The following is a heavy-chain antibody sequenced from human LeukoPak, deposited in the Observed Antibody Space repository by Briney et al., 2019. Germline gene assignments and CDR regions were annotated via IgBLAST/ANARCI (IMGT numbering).Heavy chain of an antibody. CDR3: TRAISVN. CDR1: GFTFSTYW. D-gene: IGHD3-9*01. CDR2: ISGDGSIT. J-gene: IGHJ4*02. Sequence: GGSLRLSCVASGFTFSTYWMHWVRQAPGEGLVWVSRISGDGSITNYADSVKGRFTISRDNAKNTLYLQMNRLRAEDTAVYYCTRAISVNWGQGILVTVSS. V-gene: IGHV3-74*01.